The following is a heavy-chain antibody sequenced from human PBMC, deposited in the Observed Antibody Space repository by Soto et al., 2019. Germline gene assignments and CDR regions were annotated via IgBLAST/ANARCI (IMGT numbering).Heavy chain of an antibody. D-gene: IGHD6-19*01. V-gene: IGHV3-30*18. Sequence: GGSLRLSCAASGFTFSSYGMHWVRQAPGKGLEWVAVISYDGSNKYYADSVKGRFTISRDNSKNTLYLQMNSLRAEDTAVYYCAKEASAVAHFDYWGQGTLVTVSS. CDR1: GFTFSSYG. J-gene: IGHJ4*02. CDR2: ISYDGSNK. CDR3: AKEASAVAHFDY.